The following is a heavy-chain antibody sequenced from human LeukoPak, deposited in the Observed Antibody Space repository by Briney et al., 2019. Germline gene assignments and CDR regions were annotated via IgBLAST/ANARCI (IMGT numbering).Heavy chain of an antibody. CDR1: GFTFEDYG. J-gene: IGHJ3*02. CDR3: ARVGSSGWYGAFDI. Sequence: GGSLRLSCAASGFTFEDYGMSWVRQAPGKGLEWVSGINWNGGSTGYADSVKGRFTISRDNAKNSLYLQMNSLRAEDTALYYCARVGSSGWYGAFDIWGQGTMVTVSS. V-gene: IGHV3-20*04. D-gene: IGHD6-19*01. CDR2: INWNGGST.